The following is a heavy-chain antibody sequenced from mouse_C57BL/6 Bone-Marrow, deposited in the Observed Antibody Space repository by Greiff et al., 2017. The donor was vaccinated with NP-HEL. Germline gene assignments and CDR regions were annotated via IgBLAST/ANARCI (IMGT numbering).Heavy chain of an antibody. CDR3: TRDKSSYWYFDV. CDR1: GFTFSSYA. V-gene: IGHV5-9-1*02. J-gene: IGHJ1*03. Sequence: EVHLVESGEGLVKPGGSLKLSCAASGFTFSSYAMSWVRQTPEKRLEWVAYISSGGVYIYYADTVKGRFTISRDNARNTLYLQMSSLKSEDTAMYYCTRDKSSYWYFDVWGTGTTVTVSS. CDR2: ISSGGVYI. D-gene: IGHD1-1*01.